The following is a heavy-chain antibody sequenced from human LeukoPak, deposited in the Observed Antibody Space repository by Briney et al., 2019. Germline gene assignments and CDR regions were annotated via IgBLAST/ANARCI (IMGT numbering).Heavy chain of an antibody. Sequence: SETLSLTCTVSGGSLTSYYWTWIPQPPRKGMEWNGYIYYTGITKANPSPKSRVTISLDMSKNQFSLKLSSVTAAHTAIYYCASSYYYDGTRYFDYWGLGTLVTVSS. CDR2: IYYTGIT. CDR1: GGSLTSYY. D-gene: IGHD3-22*01. CDR3: ASSYYYDGTRYFDY. V-gene: IGHV4-59*08. J-gene: IGHJ4*02.